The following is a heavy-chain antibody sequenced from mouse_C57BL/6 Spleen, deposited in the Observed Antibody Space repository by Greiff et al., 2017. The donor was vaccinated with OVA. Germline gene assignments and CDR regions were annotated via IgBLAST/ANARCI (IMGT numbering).Heavy chain of an antibody. V-gene: IGHV5-16*01. CDR2: INYDGSST. CDR1: GFTFSDYY. J-gene: IGHJ4*01. Sequence: EVKVVESEGGLVQPGSSMKLSCTASGFTFSDYYMAWVRQVPEKGLEWVANINYDGSSTYYLDSLKSRFIISRDNAKNILYLQMSSLKSEDTATYYCARGKDYDYEDAMDYWGQGTSVTVSS. CDR3: ARGKDYDYEDAMDY. D-gene: IGHD2-4*01.